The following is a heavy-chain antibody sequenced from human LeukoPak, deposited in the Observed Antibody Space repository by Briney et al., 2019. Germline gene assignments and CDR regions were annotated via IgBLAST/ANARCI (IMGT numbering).Heavy chain of an antibody. CDR1: GFTFSSYW. CDR3: ARANYDFWSGYYHLRLDP. D-gene: IGHD3-3*01. Sequence: GGSLRLSCAASGFTFSSYWMSWVRQAPGKGLEWVANIKQDGSEKYYVDSVKGRFTISRDNAKNSLYLQMNSLRAEDTAVYYCARANYDFWSGYYHLRLDPWGQGTLVTVYS. V-gene: IGHV3-7*01. J-gene: IGHJ5*02. CDR2: IKQDGSEK.